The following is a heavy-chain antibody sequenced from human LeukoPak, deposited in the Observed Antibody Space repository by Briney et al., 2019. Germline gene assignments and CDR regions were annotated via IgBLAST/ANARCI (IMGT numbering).Heavy chain of an antibody. J-gene: IGHJ4*02. Sequence: SVKVSCKASGGTFSSYAISWVRQAPGQGLEWMGRIIPIFGTANYTQKFQGRVTITTDESTSTAYMELSSLRSEDTAVYYCATYTSSGWDYWGQGTLVTVSS. CDR2: IIPIFGTA. CDR1: GGTFSSYA. D-gene: IGHD6-19*01. V-gene: IGHV1-69*05. CDR3: ATYTSSGWDY.